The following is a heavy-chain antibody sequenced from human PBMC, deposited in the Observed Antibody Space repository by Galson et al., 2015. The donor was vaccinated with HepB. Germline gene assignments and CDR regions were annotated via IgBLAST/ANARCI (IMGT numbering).Heavy chain of an antibody. V-gene: IGHV3-23*01. CDR1: EFTFASYT. D-gene: IGHD6-6*01. CDR3: AKDVHSSSVWYFDL. CDR2: ISGSDTTT. J-gene: IGHJ2*01. Sequence: SLRLSCAGSEFTFASYTMAWVRQAPGKGLEWVSAISGSDTTTYYADFVKGRFTISRDNSKNTLFLEMNSLRAEDTAVYYCAKDVHSSSVWYFDLWGRGTLVSVSS.